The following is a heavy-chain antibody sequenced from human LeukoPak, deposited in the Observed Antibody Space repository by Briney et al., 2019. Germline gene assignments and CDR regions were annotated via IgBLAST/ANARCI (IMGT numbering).Heavy chain of an antibody. D-gene: IGHD4-17*01. J-gene: IGHJ4*02. CDR2: ISWNSGSI. CDR3: AKDGPYGDYSYYFDY. V-gene: IGHV3-9*01. Sequence: GGSLRLSCAASGFTFDDYAMHWVRQAPGKGLEWVSGISWNSGSIGYADSVKGRFTIPRDNAKNSLYLQMNSLRAEDTALYYCAKDGPYGDYSYYFDYWGQGTLVTVSS. CDR1: GFTFDDYA.